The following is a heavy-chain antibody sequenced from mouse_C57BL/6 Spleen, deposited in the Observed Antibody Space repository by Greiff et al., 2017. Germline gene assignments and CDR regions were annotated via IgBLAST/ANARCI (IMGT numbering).Heavy chain of an antibody. CDR3: TRYGYYGSSYWYFDV. V-gene: IGHV1-15*01. CDR2: IDPETGGT. Sequence: VQLQQSGAELVRPGASVTLSCKASGYTFTDYEMHWVKQTPVHGLEWIGAIDPETGGTAYNQKFKGKAILTADKSSSTAYMELRSLTSEDSAVYYCTRYGYYGSSYWYFDVWGTGTTVTVSS. CDR1: GYTFTDYE. D-gene: IGHD1-1*01. J-gene: IGHJ1*03.